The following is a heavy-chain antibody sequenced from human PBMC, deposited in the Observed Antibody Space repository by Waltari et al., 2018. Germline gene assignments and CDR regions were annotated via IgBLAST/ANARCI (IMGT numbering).Heavy chain of an antibody. CDR3: ARGAGHYKPFDS. D-gene: IGHD4-4*01. J-gene: IGHJ4*02. CDR2: VYYDGYT. CDR1: GGSISSAYYY. Sequence: HLQLQESGPGLVKPSETLSLTCTVSGGSISSAYYYWAWIRQPPGKGLAWIATVYYDGYTYYNSSLKSRVTISLDTSKNQFSLKVTSVTAADTAVYYCARGAGHYKPFDSWGQGTLVTVSS. V-gene: IGHV4-39*07.